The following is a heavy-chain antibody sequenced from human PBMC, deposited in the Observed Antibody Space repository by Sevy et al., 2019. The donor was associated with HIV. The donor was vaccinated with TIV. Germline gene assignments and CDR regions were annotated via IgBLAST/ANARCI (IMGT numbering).Heavy chain of an antibody. CDR1: GDSISNYY. V-gene: IGHV4-4*07. CDR2: IYDSGSA. CDR3: ARDRVTIFGVTIDYYFDY. D-gene: IGHD3-3*01. Sequence: SETLSLTCTVSGDSISNYYWSWIRQPAGKGLEWIGRIYDSGSATYNPSFKSRVTMSADTTKNQLSLKLNSVTAADTAVYYCARDRVTIFGVTIDYYFDYWGQGTLVTVSS. J-gene: IGHJ4*02.